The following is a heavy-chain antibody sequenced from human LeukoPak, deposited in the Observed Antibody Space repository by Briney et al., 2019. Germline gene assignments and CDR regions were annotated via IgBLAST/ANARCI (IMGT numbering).Heavy chain of an antibody. J-gene: IGHJ4*02. CDR2: ISSSGGST. D-gene: IGHD3-22*01. CDR1: GFTFSSSA. Sequence: GGSLRLSCAASGFTFSSSAMTWVRQAPGKGLEWVSVISSSGGSTYYADSVKGRFTISRDNSKNTLYLQVNGLRVEDTAVYYCAKGRRYYDSSGFDSWGQGTLVTVSS. V-gene: IGHV3-23*01. CDR3: AKGRRYYDSSGFDS.